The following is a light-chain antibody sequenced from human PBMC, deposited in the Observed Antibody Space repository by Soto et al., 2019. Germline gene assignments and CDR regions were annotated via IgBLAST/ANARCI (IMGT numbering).Light chain of an antibody. V-gene: IGLV2-8*01. CDR1: SSDVGAYNY. CDR2: EVT. Sequence: QSALTQPPSASGSPGQSVTISCTGTSSDVGAYNYVSWYQQHAGKAPKLVIYEVTKRPSGVPHRFSGSKSANTASLTVSGLQAEDEADYYCSSFASSTTGVFGGGTKLTVL. CDR3: SSFASSTTGV. J-gene: IGLJ3*02.